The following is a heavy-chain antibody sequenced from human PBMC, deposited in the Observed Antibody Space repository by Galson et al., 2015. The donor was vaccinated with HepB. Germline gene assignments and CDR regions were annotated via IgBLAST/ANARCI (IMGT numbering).Heavy chain of an antibody. CDR1: GFTFSDFA. J-gene: IGHJ4*02. CDR2: ITNTGSDT. CDR3: AKRRAYGSGSFGYDF. Sequence: LRLSCAVSGFTFSDFAMAWVRQAPGKGLEWVSAITNTGSDTHYTDSVRGRFTISRANFKNTLYLQMDSLRADDTAIYYCAKRRAYGSGSFGYDFWGQGTLVTVST. D-gene: IGHD3-10*01. V-gene: IGHV3-23*01.